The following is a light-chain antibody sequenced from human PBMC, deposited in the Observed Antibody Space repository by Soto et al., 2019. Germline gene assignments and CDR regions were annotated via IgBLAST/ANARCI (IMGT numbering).Light chain of an antibody. CDR3: QQYGSSPIT. J-gene: IGKJ5*01. CDR1: EIINSGY. V-gene: IGKV3-20*01. Sequence: EIVMTQSPATLSLSAGERATLFCRASEIINSGYLAWYQQKPGRAPRLLIYGASSRATGIPDRFSGSGSGTDFTLTISRLEPEDFAVYYCQQYGSSPITFGQGTRLENK. CDR2: GAS.